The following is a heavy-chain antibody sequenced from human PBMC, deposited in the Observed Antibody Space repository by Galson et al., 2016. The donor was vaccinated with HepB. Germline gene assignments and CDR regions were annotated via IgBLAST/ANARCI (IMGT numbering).Heavy chain of an antibody. J-gene: IGHJ5*02. D-gene: IGHD3-9*01. CDR3: TTYYGNILTAYRWFDP. Sequence: YAAPVEGRFTISRDDSKNTLYLQMNNLKNEDTAVYYCTTYYGNILTAYRWFDPWGQGTLVTVSS. V-gene: IGHV3-15*01.